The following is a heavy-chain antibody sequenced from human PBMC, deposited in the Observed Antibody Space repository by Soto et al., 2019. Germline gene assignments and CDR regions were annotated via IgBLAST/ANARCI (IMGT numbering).Heavy chain of an antibody. CDR1: GGSIISASYS. CDR2: IYSSGST. Sequence: PLSLTFAVSGGSIISASYSWNWIRHSPGRGLEWIGHIYSSGSTYYNPSLKSRVSISVDTSNNQFSLKLTSVTAADTAVYFCAREDAARIERWFDAWGQGILVTVSS. CDR3: AREDAARIERWFDA. J-gene: IGHJ5*02. D-gene: IGHD6-6*01. V-gene: IGHV4-31*11.